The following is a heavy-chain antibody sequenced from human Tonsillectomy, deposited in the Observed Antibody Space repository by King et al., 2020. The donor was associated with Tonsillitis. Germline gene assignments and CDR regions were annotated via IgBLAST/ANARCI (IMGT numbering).Heavy chain of an antibody. CDR3: ARPIGSYWEAYNY. CDR2: IRNRAYGGTT. V-gene: IGHV3-49*04. Sequence: VQLVESGGGLVQPGRSLRLSCTASGFTFADSTLSWVRQAPGKGLEWVAFIRNRAYGGTTQYAASVKGRFTTSRDDSKGIAYLQLNSLKREDTGVYYCARPIGSYWEAYNYWGQGTLVTVSS. D-gene: IGHD1-26*01. CDR1: GFTFADST. J-gene: IGHJ4*02.